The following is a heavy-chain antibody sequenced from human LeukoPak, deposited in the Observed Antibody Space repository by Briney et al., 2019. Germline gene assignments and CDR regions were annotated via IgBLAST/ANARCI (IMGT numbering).Heavy chain of an antibody. CDR2: INHSGST. Sequence: NPSETLSLTCAVYGGSFSGYYWSWIRQPPGKGLEWIGEINHSGSTNYNPSLKSRVTISVDTSKNQFSLKLSSVTAADTAVYYCARSSTSWFRYGMDVWGQGTTVTVSS. CDR3: ARSSTSWFRYGMDV. CDR1: GGSFSGYY. V-gene: IGHV4-34*01. J-gene: IGHJ6*02. D-gene: IGHD2-2*01.